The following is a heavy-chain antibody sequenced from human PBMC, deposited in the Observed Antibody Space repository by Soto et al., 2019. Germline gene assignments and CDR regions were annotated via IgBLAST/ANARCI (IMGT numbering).Heavy chain of an antibody. CDR2: ISYDGSNK. Sequence: QVQLVESGGGVVQPGRSLRLSCAASGFTFSSYAMHWVRQAPGKGLEWVAVISYDGSNKYYADSVKGRFTISRDNSKNTLYLQMNSLRAEDTAVYYCARDRKGQGYYYYGMDVWGQGTTVTVSS. CDR3: ARDRKGQGYYYYGMDV. J-gene: IGHJ6*02. CDR1: GFTFSSYA. V-gene: IGHV3-30-3*01.